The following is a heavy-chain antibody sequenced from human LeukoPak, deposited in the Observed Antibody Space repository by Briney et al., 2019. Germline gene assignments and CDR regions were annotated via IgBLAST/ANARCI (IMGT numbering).Heavy chain of an antibody. CDR2: IYYSGST. V-gene: IGHV4-39*01. CDR3: ARPGRSGAGTNHMDV. D-gene: IGHD3-3*01. Sequence: SETLSPTCTVSGGSISSSNYYWGWIRQPPGKGLEWIGSIYYSGSTFYNPSLKSRVTISVDTSNNQFSLRLNSVTAADTAVYYCARPGRSGAGTNHMDVWGKGTTVTVSS. CDR1: GGSISSSNYY. J-gene: IGHJ6*03.